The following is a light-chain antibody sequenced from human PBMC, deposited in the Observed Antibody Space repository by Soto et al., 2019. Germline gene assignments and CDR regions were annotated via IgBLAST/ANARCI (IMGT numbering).Light chain of an antibody. CDR3: CAYVGARSYV. J-gene: IGLJ1*01. CDR1: NNL. CDR2: EGT. Sequence: QSVLAQPASVSGSPGQSITISCTGTNNLVSWYQQHPGKAPKVVLYEGTKRPSGVSNRFSGSNSGSTASLTLSGLQAEDEAHYFRCAYVGARSYVFGPGTKVTVL. V-gene: IGLV2-23*01.